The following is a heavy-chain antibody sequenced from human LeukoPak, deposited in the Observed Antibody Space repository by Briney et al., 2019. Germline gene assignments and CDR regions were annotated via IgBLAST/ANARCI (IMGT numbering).Heavy chain of an antibody. CDR3: ARDGSGVWFDY. D-gene: IGHD3-10*01. Sequence: WASVMVSCKASNYTFTSYGISWVRQAPGQWLEWMAWINAYNGDTNYAQKLQGRVTLTTETSTSTAYMELRSLRSDDTAVYYCARDGSGVWFDYWGQGTLVTVSS. CDR1: NYTFTSYG. CDR2: INAYNGDT. V-gene: IGHV1-18*01. J-gene: IGHJ4*02.